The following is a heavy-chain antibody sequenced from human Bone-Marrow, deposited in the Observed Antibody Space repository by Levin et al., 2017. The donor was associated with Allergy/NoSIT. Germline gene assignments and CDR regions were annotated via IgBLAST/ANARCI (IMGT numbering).Heavy chain of an antibody. V-gene: IGHV4-39*01. Sequence: PSETLSLTCSVSGGSITNSDYYWAWIRQSPGTGLEWIGSIHDSGNTYYNPSLKSPVTISVDTSRNQFFLKLSSVTAADTAVYYCARPQGSGLADIFNLWGQGTLVTVSS. CDR3: ARPQGSGLADIFNL. CDR2: IHDSGNT. J-gene: IGHJ3*01. D-gene: IGHD2-15*01. CDR1: GGSITNSDYY.